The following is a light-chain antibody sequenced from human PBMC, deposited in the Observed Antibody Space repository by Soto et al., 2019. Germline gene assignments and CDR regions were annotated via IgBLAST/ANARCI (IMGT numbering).Light chain of an antibody. V-gene: IGKV1-12*01. Sequence: DIQMTQSPSSVSASVGDRVTITCRASQGIDSWLAWYQQTPGKAPKLLIHSASRLQSGVPSRFSGSGSGTDFTLTISNLQPEDFTTYYCQQANSFPITFGQGTRLEIK. CDR3: QQANSFPIT. CDR1: QGIDSW. CDR2: SAS. J-gene: IGKJ5*01.